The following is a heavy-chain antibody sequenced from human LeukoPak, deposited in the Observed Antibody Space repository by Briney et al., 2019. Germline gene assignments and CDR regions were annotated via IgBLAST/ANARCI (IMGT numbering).Heavy chain of an antibody. CDR1: GFTFSSYA. Sequence: PSGGSLRLSCAASGFTFSSYAMSWVRQAPGKGLEWVSAISGSGGSTYYADSVKGRFTISRDNAKNSLYLQMNSLRAEDTAVYYCVRDDPSEELSFWGQGALVTVSS. CDR3: VRDDPSEELSF. J-gene: IGHJ4*02. V-gene: IGHV3-23*01. CDR2: ISGSGGST. D-gene: IGHD3-16*02.